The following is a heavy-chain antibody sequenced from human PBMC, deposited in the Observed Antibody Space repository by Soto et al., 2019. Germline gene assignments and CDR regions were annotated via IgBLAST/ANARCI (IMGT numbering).Heavy chain of an antibody. D-gene: IGHD2-2*01. CDR1: GGSISSGGYS. Sequence: SETISLTCVVSGGSISSGGYSWSLIRQPPGKGLEWIGYIYHSGSTYYNPSLKSRVTISVDRSKNQFSLKLSSVTAADTAVYYCARVPDRWGQGTLLTVS. J-gene: IGHJ5*02. CDR3: ARVPDR. CDR2: IYHSGST. V-gene: IGHV4-30-2*01.